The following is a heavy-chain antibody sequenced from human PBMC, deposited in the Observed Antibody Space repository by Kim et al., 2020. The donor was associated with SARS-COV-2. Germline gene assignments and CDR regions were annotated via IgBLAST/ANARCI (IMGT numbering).Heavy chain of an antibody. CDR3: ARYTSTWYLDY. V-gene: IGHV6-1*01. J-gene: IGHJ4*02. Sequence: SDYASSVRSRITISPDTSKNQFSLQLDSVTPEDTAVYYCARYTSTWYLDYWGQGTLVTVSS. CDR2: S. D-gene: IGHD6-13*01.